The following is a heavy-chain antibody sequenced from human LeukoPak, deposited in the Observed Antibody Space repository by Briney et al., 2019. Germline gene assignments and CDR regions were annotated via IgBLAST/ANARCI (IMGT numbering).Heavy chain of an antibody. V-gene: IGHV3-48*01. CDR2: ISSSSSTI. D-gene: IGHD4-23*01. CDR3: ARASRWKGTRNY. J-gene: IGHJ4*02. CDR1: GFIFSSYS. Sequence: GGSLRLSCAASGFIFSSYSMNWVRQAPGKGLEWVSYISSSSSTIYYADSVKGRFTISRDNAKNSLYLQMNSLRAEDTAVYYCARASRWKGTRNYWGQGTLATVSS.